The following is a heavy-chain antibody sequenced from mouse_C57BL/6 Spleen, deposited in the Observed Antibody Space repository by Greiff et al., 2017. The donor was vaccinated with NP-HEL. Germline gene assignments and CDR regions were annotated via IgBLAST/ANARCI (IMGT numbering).Heavy chain of an antibody. V-gene: IGHV1-53*01. CDR2: INPSNGGT. D-gene: IGHD1-1*01. CDR1: GYTFTSYW. Sequence: VQLQQSGTELVKPGASVKLSCKASGYTFTSYWMHWVKQRPGQGLEWIGNINPSNGGTNYNEKFKSKATLTVDKSSSTAYMQLSSLTSEDSAVYYCARSRSSYGSIYYFDYWGQGTTLTVSS. J-gene: IGHJ2*01. CDR3: ARSRSSYGSIYYFDY.